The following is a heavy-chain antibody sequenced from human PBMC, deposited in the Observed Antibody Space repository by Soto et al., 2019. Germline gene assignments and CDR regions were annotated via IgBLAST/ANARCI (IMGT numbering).Heavy chain of an antibody. CDR3: ARGDYYDSRGYYFRGQGAFDI. CDR2: ICYDGSNK. D-gene: IGHD3-22*01. CDR1: GFTFSSYG. J-gene: IGHJ3*02. V-gene: IGHV3-33*01. Sequence: QVQLVESGGGVVQPGRSLRLSCAASGFTFSSYGMHWVRQAPGKGLEWVAAICYDGSNKYFADSVKGRFTISRDNSRNTLYMQMNSLRAGDTAVYYCARGDYYDSRGYYFRGQGAFDIWGPGTMVPVSS.